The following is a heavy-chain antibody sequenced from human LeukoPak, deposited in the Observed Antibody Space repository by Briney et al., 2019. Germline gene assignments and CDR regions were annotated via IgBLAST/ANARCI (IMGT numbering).Heavy chain of an antibody. CDR3: ARALYSSSSGRFLYYYYYYMDV. D-gene: IGHD6-6*01. Sequence: PSETLSLTCAVYGGSFSGYYWSWIRQPPGKGLEWIGEINHSGSTNYNPSLKSRVTISVDTSKNQFSLKLSSVTAADTAVYYCARALYSSSSGRFLYYYYYYMDVWGKGTTVTVSS. V-gene: IGHV4-34*01. CDR1: GGSFSGYY. CDR2: INHSGST. J-gene: IGHJ6*03.